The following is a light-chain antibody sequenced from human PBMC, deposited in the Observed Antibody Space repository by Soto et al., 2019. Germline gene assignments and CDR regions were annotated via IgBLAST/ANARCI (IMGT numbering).Light chain of an antibody. Sequence: QSALTQPASVSGSPGQSITISCSGTSSNIGGYNVVSWYQQHPGKAPKVIVYEGIKRPSRVSDRFSGYKSGNTAYLTISGLQAEDEGDFYCCSYAGNGAWVFGGGTKVTVL. CDR3: CSYAGNGAWV. CDR2: EGI. V-gene: IGLV2-23*01. CDR1: SSNIGGYNV. J-gene: IGLJ3*02.